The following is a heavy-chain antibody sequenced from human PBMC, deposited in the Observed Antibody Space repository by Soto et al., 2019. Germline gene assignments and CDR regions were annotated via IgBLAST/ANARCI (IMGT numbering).Heavy chain of an antibody. J-gene: IGHJ4*02. Sequence: ASVKVSCKASGYTFTSYDIYWVRQATGQGLEWMGWLDPNTGDSGYAQKFQGRITVTSDTSINTVHMELSSLRSEDTAVYYCARRAETNGWNGFGADKYYFDFWGQGTLVTVSS. CDR2: LDPNTGDS. CDR1: GYTFTSYD. CDR3: ARRAETNGWNGFGADKYYFDF. V-gene: IGHV1-8*01. D-gene: IGHD3-3*01.